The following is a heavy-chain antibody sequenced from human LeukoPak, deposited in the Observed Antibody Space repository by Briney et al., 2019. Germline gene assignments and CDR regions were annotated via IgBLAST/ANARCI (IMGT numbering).Heavy chain of an antibody. CDR1: GGSISSYY. Sequence: SETLSLTCTASGGSISSYYWSWIRQPPGKGLEWIGSIYYSGSTYYNPSLKSRVTISVDTSKNQFSLKLSSVTAADTAVYYCAGDPITIFGVVIVYNWFDPWGQGTLVTVSS. CDR2: IYYSGST. D-gene: IGHD3-3*01. V-gene: IGHV4-59*12. CDR3: AGDPITIFGVVIVYNWFDP. J-gene: IGHJ5*02.